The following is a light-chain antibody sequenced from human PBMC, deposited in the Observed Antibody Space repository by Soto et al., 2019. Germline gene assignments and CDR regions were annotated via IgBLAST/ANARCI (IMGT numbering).Light chain of an antibody. Sequence: DIQMTQSPSSLSASVGDRVTITCQASQDISNYLNWYQQKPGKAPKLLIYDASNLETGVPSRFSGSGSGTDFTFTISSLQPEDIATYYCQQYDNLPLTFGGGTEADFK. CDR1: QDISNY. V-gene: IGKV1-33*01. J-gene: IGKJ4*01. CDR3: QQYDNLPLT. CDR2: DAS.